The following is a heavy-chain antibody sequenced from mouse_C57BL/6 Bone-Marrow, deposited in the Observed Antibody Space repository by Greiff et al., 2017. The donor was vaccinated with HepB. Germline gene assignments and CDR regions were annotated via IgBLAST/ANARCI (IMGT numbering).Heavy chain of an antibody. Sequence: QVHVKQPGAELVKPGASVKMSCKASGYTFTSYWITWVKQRPGQGLEWIGDIYPGSGSTNYNEKFKSKATLTVDTSSSTAYMQLSSLTSEDSAVYYCARDYGSSIYYYAMDYWGQGTSVTVSS. CDR1: GYTFTSYW. CDR3: ARDYGSSIYYYAMDY. J-gene: IGHJ4*01. CDR2: IYPGSGST. V-gene: IGHV1-55*01. D-gene: IGHD1-1*01.